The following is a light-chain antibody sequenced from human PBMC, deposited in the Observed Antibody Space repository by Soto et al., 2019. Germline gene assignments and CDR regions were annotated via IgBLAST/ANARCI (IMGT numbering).Light chain of an antibody. CDR3: SSYTSSSTVV. J-gene: IGLJ2*01. CDR1: SSDVGGYNY. CDR2: DVS. V-gene: IGLV2-14*01. Sequence: QSALTQPASGSGSPGQSITISCTGTSSDVGGYNYVSWYQQHPGKAPKLMICDVSNRPSGVSNRFSGSKSGNTASLTISGLQAEDEADYYCSSYTSSSTVVFGGGTKLTVL.